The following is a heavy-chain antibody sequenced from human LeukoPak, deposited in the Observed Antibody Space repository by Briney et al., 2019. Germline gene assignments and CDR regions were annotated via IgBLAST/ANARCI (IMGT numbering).Heavy chain of an antibody. Sequence: ASVKVSCKASGYTFTDYYIHWVRQAPGQGLEWMGWIHPNSGATNYAQRFQGRATMTRDTSINTVYMQLSSLTSDDTAVYYCARDHYYYDTSRSTTDAFDIWGQGTMVTVSS. CDR3: ARDHYYYDTSRSTTDAFDI. CDR2: IHPNSGAT. J-gene: IGHJ3*02. CDR1: GYTFTDYY. D-gene: IGHD3-22*01. V-gene: IGHV1-2*02.